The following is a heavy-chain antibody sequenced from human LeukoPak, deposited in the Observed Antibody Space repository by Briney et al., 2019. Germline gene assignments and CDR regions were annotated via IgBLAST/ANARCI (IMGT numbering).Heavy chain of an antibody. Sequence: GGPLRLSCAASGFTFSTHWMSWVRQAPGKGLEWVANIKEDGSEKNYADSVKGRFTISRDNAKNSLYLQMNSLRAEDTAVYYCARGYTCGYWGQGTLVIVSS. CDR1: GFTFSTHW. CDR3: ARGYTCGY. V-gene: IGHV3-7*04. J-gene: IGHJ4*02. D-gene: IGHD5-18*01. CDR2: IKEDGSEK.